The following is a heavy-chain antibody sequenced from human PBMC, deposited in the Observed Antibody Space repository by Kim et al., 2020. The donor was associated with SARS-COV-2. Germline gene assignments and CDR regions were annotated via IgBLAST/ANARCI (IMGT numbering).Heavy chain of an antibody. Sequence: YSADSVKGRFTTSRDNSKNTLYLQMNSLRAEDTAVYYCARVGGGSYYYFDYWGQGILVTVSS. D-gene: IGHD1-26*01. J-gene: IGHJ4*02. CDR3: ARVGGGSYYYFDY. V-gene: IGHV3-23*01.